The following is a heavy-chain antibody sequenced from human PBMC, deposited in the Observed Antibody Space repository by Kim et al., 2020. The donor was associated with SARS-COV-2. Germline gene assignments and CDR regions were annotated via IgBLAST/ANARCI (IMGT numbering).Heavy chain of an antibody. J-gene: IGHJ6*02. CDR3: TRDTYNYGDYVHYYYYGMDV. Sequence: GGSLRLSCIASGFTFGDYAMSWFRQAPGKGLEWVGFIRSKAYGGTTEYAASVKGRFTISRDDSKSIAYLQMNSLKTEDTAVYYCTRDTYNYGDYVHYYYYGMDVWGQGTTVTVSS. D-gene: IGHD4-17*01. CDR1: GFTFGDYA. V-gene: IGHV3-49*03. CDR2: IRSKAYGGTT.